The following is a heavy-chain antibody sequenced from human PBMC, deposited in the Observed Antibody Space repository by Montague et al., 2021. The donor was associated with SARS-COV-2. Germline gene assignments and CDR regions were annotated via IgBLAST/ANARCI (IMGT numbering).Heavy chain of an antibody. CDR2: ISYDGSNK. CDR1: GFTFSSYA. V-gene: IGHV3-30-3*01. CDR3: ARAAQKQYVLLWFGELLHDAFDI. D-gene: IGHD3-10*01. J-gene: IGHJ3*02. Sequence: SLRFSCAASGFTFSSYAMHWVRQAPGKGLEWVAVISYDGSNKCYADSVKGRFTISRDNSKNTLYLQMNSLRAEDTAVYYCARAAQKQYVLLWFGELLHDAFDIWGQGTMVTVSS.